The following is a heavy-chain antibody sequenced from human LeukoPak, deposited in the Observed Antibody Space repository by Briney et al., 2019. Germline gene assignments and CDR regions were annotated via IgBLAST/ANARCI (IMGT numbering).Heavy chain of an antibody. CDR1: GGSITSHY. CDR2: VYYSGST. Sequence: SETLSLTCSVSGGSITSHYWSRIRQPPGKGLEYIGYVYYSGSTNYNPSLKSRVTISADTSKNQFSLKLSSVTAADTAVYYCARLRATYYYGSSNYHLEYWGQGTLVTVSS. CDR3: ARLRATYYYGSSNYHLEY. J-gene: IGHJ4*02. V-gene: IGHV4-59*08. D-gene: IGHD3-10*01.